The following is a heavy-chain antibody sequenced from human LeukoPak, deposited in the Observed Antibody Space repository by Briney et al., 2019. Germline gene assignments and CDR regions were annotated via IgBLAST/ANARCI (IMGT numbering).Heavy chain of an antibody. CDR1: RFTFDDYA. CDR3: AKDRGYDSSGWTNDY. D-gene: IGHD3-22*01. CDR2: ISWNSGSI. J-gene: IGHJ4*02. V-gene: IGHV3-9*01. Sequence: PGRSLRLSCAASRFTFDDYAMHWVRPAPGEGLEWVSCISWNSGSIGYADCVKGRFTISRDNAKNSLYLQMNSLRAEDTALYYCAKDRGYDSSGWTNDYWGQGTLVTVYS.